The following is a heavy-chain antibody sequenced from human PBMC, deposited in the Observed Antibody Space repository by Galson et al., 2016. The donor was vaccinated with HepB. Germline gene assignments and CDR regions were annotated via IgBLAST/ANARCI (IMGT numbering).Heavy chain of an antibody. CDR2: IIPIFATA. CDR1: GGTFSSYA. J-gene: IGHJ4*02. CDR3: ARGSHYSGSSGPFAY. V-gene: IGHV1-69*13. D-gene: IGHD3-22*01. Sequence: SVKVSCKASGGTFSSYAIRWVRQAPGQGLEWMGRIIPIFATANYAQWFHGRVTITADESTSTAYLELSSLRAEDTAVYYCARGSHYSGSSGPFAYWGQGGLVTVSS.